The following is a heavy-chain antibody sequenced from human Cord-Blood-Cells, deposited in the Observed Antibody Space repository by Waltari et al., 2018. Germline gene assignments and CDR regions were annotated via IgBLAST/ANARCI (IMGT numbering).Heavy chain of an antibody. CDR2: IYYSRST. V-gene: IGHV4-39*01. J-gene: IGHJ4*02. CDR1: GCSISSSSYY. CDR3: ARRVVATIDY. Sequence: QLQLQESGPGLVKPSETLSLTCTVSGCSISSSSYYWGWIRQPPGKGLEWIGSIYYSRSTYYHPSLQSRVTISVDTSKTQFSLKLSSVTAADTAVYYCARRVVATIDYWGQGTLVTVSS. D-gene: IGHD5-12*01.